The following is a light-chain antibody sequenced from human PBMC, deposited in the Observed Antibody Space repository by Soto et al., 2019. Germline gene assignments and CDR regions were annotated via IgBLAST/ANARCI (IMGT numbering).Light chain of an antibody. V-gene: IGKV3-11*01. CDR2: DAS. CDR1: QSVSSY. CDR3: QQYNNWPPYT. J-gene: IGKJ2*01. Sequence: EIVLTHSPATLSLSPCERATLSFSASQSVSSYLAWYQQKPGQAPRLLIYDASNRATGIPARFSGSGSGTDFTLTISSLQSEDFAVYYCQQYNNWPPYTFGQGTKVDI.